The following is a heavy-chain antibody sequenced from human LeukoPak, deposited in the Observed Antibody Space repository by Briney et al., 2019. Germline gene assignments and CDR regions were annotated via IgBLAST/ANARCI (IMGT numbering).Heavy chain of an antibody. J-gene: IGHJ4*02. Sequence: GGSLRLSCAASGFTFSSYSMNWVRQASGKGLEWVSSISSSSNYIYYADSVKGRFTISRDNAKNTLYLQMNSLRAEDTAVYYCAKRLDIVATIPGYFDYWGQGTLVTVSS. D-gene: IGHD5-12*01. CDR3: AKRLDIVATIPGYFDY. CDR1: GFTFSSYS. V-gene: IGHV3-21*04. CDR2: ISSSSNYI.